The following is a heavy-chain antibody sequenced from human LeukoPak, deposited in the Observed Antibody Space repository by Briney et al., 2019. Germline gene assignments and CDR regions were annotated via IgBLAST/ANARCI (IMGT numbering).Heavy chain of an antibody. D-gene: IGHD5-24*01. CDR3: ARHGPPMQRQFYDS. J-gene: IGHJ4*02. CDR1: GGSISSYY. V-gene: IGHV4-59*08. Sequence: PSETLSLTCTVSGGSISSYYWSWIRQPPGKGLEWIGYIYYSGSTNYNPSLKSRVTISVDTSKNQFSLKVNSMTAADTAVYYCARHGPPMQRQFYDSWGQGTLVTVSS. CDR2: IYYSGST.